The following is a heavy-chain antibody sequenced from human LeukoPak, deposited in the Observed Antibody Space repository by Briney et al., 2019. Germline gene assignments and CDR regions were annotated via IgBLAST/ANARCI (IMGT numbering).Heavy chain of an antibody. D-gene: IGHD3-3*01. V-gene: IGHV3-74*01. CDR2: INSDGSST. CDR1: GFTFSSYW. J-gene: IGHJ4*02. CDR3: ARAFWSGPPDY. Sequence: PGGSLRLSCAASGFTFSSYWMHWVRQTPGKRLVWVSRINSDGSSTSYADSVKGRFTISRDNAKNTLYLQMNSLRAEDTAVYYCARAFWSGPPDYWGQGTLVTVSS.